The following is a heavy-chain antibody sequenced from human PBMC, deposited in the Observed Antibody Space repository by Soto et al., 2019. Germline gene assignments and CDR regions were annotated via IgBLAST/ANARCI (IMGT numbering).Heavy chain of an antibody. Sequence: EVQLLESGGGLVQPGGSLRLSCAASGFTFNNYAVSWVRQAPGKGLEWVSTITGGGAGTYYADSVKGRFTISRDNSNNTLYLQMNSLRVEDTALYYCAKCFRNYAADNFDNWGQGTLVTVSS. CDR3: AKCFRNYAADNFDN. V-gene: IGHV3-23*01. CDR1: GFTFNNYA. J-gene: IGHJ4*02. D-gene: IGHD4-4*01. CDR2: ITGGGAGT.